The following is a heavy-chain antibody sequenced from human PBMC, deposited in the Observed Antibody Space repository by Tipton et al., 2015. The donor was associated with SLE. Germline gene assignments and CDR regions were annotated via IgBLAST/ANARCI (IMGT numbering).Heavy chain of an antibody. Sequence: TLSLTCTVSGGSISSSSYYWGWIRQPPGKGLEWIGSIYYSGSTKYNSSLKSRVTMSLDASKNQFSLTVSSVTAADTAVYHCARDAYCSGGSCYGFDSWGPGPLVAVSS. CDR2: IYYSGST. D-gene: IGHD2-15*01. V-gene: IGHV4-39*07. CDR1: GGSISSSSYY. CDR3: ARDAYCSGGSCYGFDS. J-gene: IGHJ4*02.